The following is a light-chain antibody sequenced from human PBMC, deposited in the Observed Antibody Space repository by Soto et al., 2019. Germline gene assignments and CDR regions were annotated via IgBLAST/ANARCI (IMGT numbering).Light chain of an antibody. CDR3: QSAERV. CDR1: ALPKQY. J-gene: IGLJ3*02. V-gene: IGLV3-25*03. CDR2: KDS. Sequence: SYELTQPPSVSESPGQTARITCSGDALPKQYAYWYQQKPGQAPVVVIYKDSERSSGIPERFSGSSSGTTVTLTISGVQAEDEADYYCQSAERVFGGGTKLTVL.